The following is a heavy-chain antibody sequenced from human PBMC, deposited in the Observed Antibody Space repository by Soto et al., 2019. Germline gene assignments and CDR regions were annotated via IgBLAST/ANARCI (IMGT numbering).Heavy chain of an antibody. D-gene: IGHD2-8*02. CDR3: AREKYWAVSYYYYGMDV. CDR1: GGSVSSGSYY. J-gene: IGHJ6*02. CDR2: IYYSGST. Sequence: SETLSLTCSVSGGSVSSGSYYWSWIRQPPGKGLEWIGYIYYSGSTNYNPSLKSRVTISVDTSKNQFSLKLSSVTAADTAVYYCAREKYWAVSYYYYGMDVWGQGTTVTVSS. V-gene: IGHV4-61*01.